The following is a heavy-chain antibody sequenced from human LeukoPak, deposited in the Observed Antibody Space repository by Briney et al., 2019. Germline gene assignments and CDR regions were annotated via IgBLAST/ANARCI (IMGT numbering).Heavy chain of an antibody. Sequence: SETLSLTCTVSGGSINYYYWSWIRQPPGKGLEWIGFIYYSGGTNYNPSLKSRVTISIDTSKKQLSLKLSSATAADTAVYYCARSSEGRYYYDSSGYTYYYYYMDVWGKGTTVTISS. CDR3: ARSSEGRYYYDSSGYTYYYYYMDV. J-gene: IGHJ6*03. V-gene: IGHV4-59*01. CDR2: IYYSGGT. D-gene: IGHD3-22*01. CDR1: GGSINYYY.